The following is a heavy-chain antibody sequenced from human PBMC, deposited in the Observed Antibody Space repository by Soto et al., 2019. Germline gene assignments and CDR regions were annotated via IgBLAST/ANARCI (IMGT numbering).Heavy chain of an antibody. CDR2: ISAYNGNT. V-gene: IGHV1-18*01. Sequence: QVQLVQSGAEVKKPGASVKVSCKASGYTFTNYGISWVRQAPGQGLEWMGWISAYNGNTKYTQELQGRVTMTTDTTTRTANIDLTSPTSDGTAVYYCAIISPPVHYWGQGLLATFAP. J-gene: IGHJ4*02. CDR3: AIISPPVHY. CDR1: GYTFTNYG.